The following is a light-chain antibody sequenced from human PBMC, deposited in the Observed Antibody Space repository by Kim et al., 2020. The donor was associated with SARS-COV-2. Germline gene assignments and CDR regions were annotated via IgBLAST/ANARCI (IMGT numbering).Light chain of an antibody. V-gene: IGLV2-14*03. Sequence: GQSITISCTGTSSDVGAYNYVSWYQQHPGKAPKLMIFDVSNRPSGVSNRFSGSKSGNTASLTISGLQAEDEADYYCSSYTRSSTWVFGGGTQLTVL. CDR2: DVS. CDR3: SSYTRSSTWV. CDR1: SSDVGAYNY. J-gene: IGLJ3*02.